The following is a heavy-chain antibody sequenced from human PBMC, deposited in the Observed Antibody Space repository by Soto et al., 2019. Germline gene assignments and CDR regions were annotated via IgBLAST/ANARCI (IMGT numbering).Heavy chain of an antibody. CDR3: ARHSGSPYYFDY. CDR2: IIPIFGTA. V-gene: IGHV1-69*13. CDR1: GGTFSSYA. J-gene: IGHJ4*02. D-gene: IGHD5-12*01. Sequence: SVKVSCKASGGTFSSYAISCVRQAPGQGLEWMGGIIPIFGTANYAQKFQGRVTITADESTSTAYMELSSLRSEDTAVYYCARHSGSPYYFDYWGQGTLVTVSS.